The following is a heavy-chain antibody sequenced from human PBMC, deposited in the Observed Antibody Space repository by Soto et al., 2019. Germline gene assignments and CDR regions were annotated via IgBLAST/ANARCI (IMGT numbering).Heavy chain of an antibody. CDR3: ALGCDYYDCRVEPHSDS. J-gene: IGHJ4*02. Sequence: QVQLVQSGTEVKKPGSSVKVSCKASGGTFSSYAITWVRQAPGQGLEWMGGIIPIFGTANYAQRFQGRVTITADASSTRSYLEMSSLKSDYTAVYRWALGCDYYDCRVEPHSDSWGQGTLVTVSA. V-gene: IGHV1-69*12. CDR1: GGTFSSYA. D-gene: IGHD3-22*01. CDR2: IIPIFGTA.